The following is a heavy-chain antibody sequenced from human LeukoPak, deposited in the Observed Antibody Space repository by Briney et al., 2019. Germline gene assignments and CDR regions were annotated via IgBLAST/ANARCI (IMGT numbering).Heavy chain of an antibody. V-gene: IGHV4-59*08. CDR3: ARQVGQMRFDS. CDR2: IYGGGST. D-gene: IGHD1-26*01. J-gene: IGHJ5*01. CDR1: GGSFSGYY. Sequence: NPSETLSLTCAVYGGSFSGYYWSWIRQPPGKGLEWIGYIYGGGSTNYNPSLTSRVTISVDTSKNQFSLSLSSVTAADTAVYYCARQVGQMRFDSWGQGTLVTVSS.